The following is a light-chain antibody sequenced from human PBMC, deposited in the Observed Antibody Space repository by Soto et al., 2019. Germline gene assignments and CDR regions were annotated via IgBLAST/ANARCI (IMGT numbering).Light chain of an antibody. V-gene: IGKV4-1*01. CDR3: QQYYSTLLT. Sequence: DIVMTQSPDSLAVSLGERATINCKSIHSVLYSSNNKNYLAWYQQKPGQPPKLLIYWASTRESGVPDRFSGSGSGTDFTLTISSLQAEDVAVYYCQQYYSTLLTFGGGTKVDIK. CDR2: WAS. J-gene: IGKJ4*01. CDR1: HSVLYSSNNKNY.